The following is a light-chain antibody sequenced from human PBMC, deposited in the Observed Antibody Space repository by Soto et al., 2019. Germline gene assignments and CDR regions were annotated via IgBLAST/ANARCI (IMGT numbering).Light chain of an antibody. V-gene: IGKV1-9*01. CDR1: QGISSY. CDR3: QHYNSYSEA. J-gene: IGKJ4*02. Sequence: DIQMSRAPSARCARGGERVTITCRDSQGISSYLAWYQQKPGKAPKLLIYAASTLQSGVPSRFSGSGSGTEFTLTISSLQPDDFATYYCQHYNSYSEACGEGTKVDIK. CDR2: AAS.